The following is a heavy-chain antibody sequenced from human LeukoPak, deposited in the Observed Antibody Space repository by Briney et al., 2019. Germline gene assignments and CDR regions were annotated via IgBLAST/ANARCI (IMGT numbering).Heavy chain of an antibody. Sequence: GASVKVSRKASGYTFTRYYMHWVRQAPGQGLEWMGWINPNSGGTNYAQKFQGRVTMTRDTSISTAYMELSRLRSDGTAVYYCARDVSSTSCYVFGYWGQGTLVTVSS. CDR3: ARDVSSTSCYVFGY. V-gene: IGHV1-2*02. CDR1: GYTFTRYY. D-gene: IGHD2-2*01. CDR2: INPNSGGT. J-gene: IGHJ4*02.